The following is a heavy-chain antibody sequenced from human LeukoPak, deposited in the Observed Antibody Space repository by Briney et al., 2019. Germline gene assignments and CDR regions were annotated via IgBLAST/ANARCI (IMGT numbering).Heavy chain of an antibody. CDR3: ARDASRGFDT. CDR1: GFTLSRHW. CDR2: IKDDGRQK. J-gene: IGHJ4*02. D-gene: IGHD5-24*01. V-gene: IGHV3-7*01. Sequence: GGSLRLSCAPSGFTLSRHWMTCLRQTPGKGLEWVASIKDDGRQKYYVDSVKGRFTVSRDNGKSSAYLQMDSLRVEDTALYYCARDASRGFDTWGQGTLVTVSS.